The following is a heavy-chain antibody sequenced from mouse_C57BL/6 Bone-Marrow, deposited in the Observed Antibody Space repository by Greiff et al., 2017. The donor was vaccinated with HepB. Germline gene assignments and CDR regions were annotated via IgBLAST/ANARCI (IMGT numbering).Heavy chain of an antibody. CDR3: TEGSNPYYYAMDY. CDR1: GFTFSNYW. V-gene: IGHV6-3*01. J-gene: IGHJ4*01. Sequence: EVQLVESGGGLVQPGGSMKLSCVASGFTFSNYWMNWVRQSTEKGLEWVAQIRLKSDNYATHYAESVKGRFTISRDDSKSSVHLQMNNLRAEDTGIYYCTEGSNPYYYAMDYWGQGTSVTVSS. CDR2: IRLKSDNYAT. D-gene: IGHD1-1*01.